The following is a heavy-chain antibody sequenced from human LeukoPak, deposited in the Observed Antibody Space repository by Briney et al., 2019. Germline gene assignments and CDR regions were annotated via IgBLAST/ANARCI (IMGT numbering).Heavy chain of an antibody. CDR1: GFTFSSYE. CDR2: ISSSGNTI. V-gene: IGHV3-48*03. D-gene: IGHD3-22*01. Sequence: GGSLRLSCAASGFTFSSYEMNWVRQAPGKGLEWVSYISSSGNTIYYADSVKGRFTISRDNAKSSLYLQMNSLRAEDTAVYYCASQWLLSYWGQGTLVTVSS. J-gene: IGHJ4*02. CDR3: ASQWLLSY.